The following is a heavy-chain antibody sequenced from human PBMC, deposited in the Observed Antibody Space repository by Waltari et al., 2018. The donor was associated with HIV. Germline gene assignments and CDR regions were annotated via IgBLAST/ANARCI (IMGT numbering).Heavy chain of an antibody. CDR1: GGSFSGYY. CDR3: ARGEGWLTPFDS. D-gene: IGHD3-22*01. Sequence: QVQLQQWGAGLLKPSETLSLTCTVYGGSFSGYYWTWIRQPPGKGLEWIGEVNHSGTNNYNPALKSRVTISVDTSKNQFSLKLSSVTAADTAVYYCARGEGWLTPFDSWGQGTLVTVSS. CDR2: VNHSGTN. V-gene: IGHV4-34*01. J-gene: IGHJ4*02.